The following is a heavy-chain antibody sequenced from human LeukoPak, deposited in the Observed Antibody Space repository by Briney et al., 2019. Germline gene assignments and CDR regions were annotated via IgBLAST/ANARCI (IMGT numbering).Heavy chain of an antibody. D-gene: IGHD1-14*01. J-gene: IGHJ4*02. CDR3: TRDRSRAEDD. CDR1: GFTFSGHW. Sequence: GGSLRLSCAASGFTFSGHWMSWVRQAPGKGLEWVANINQGGSDKYYVDSVKGRFTISRDNANNLLYMQMNSMRGEDTAVYYCTRDRSRAEDDWGQGTLVTVSS. CDR2: INQGGSDK. V-gene: IGHV3-7*01.